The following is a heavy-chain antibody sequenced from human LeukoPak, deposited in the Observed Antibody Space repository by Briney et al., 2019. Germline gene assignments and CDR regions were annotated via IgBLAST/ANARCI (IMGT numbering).Heavy chain of an antibody. CDR1: GFIFSSYA. CDR3: AKWPEGAMDYFDY. D-gene: IGHD3-16*01. J-gene: IGHJ4*02. Sequence: GGSLRLSCATSGFIFSSYAMTWARQAPVKGLEWVSAISGDGTRTYYADSVKGRFTISRDNSKNTLYLEMSSLRVEDTAIYYCAKWPEGAMDYFDYWGQGTLVTVSS. CDR2: ISGDGTRT. V-gene: IGHV3-23*01.